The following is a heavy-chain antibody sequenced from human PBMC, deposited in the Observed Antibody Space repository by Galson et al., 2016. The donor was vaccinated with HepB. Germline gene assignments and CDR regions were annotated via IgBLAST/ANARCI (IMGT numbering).Heavy chain of an antibody. CDR3: VRRYISGFDCFDF. V-gene: IGHV5-51*01. CDR1: GYTFDNYW. D-gene: IGHD6-19*01. J-gene: IGHJ3*01. Sequence: QSGAEVKKAGESLKISCRGSGYTFDNYWIGWVRQLPGKGLEYMGMIYPQDSDTRYGPAFKGQVTISADRSITTAYSQWSSLKASDTAIYYCVRRYISGFDCFDFWGQGTTVTVSP. CDR2: IYPQDSDT.